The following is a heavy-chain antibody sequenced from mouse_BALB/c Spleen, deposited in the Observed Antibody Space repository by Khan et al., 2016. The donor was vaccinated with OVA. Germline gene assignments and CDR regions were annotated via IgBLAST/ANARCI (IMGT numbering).Heavy chain of an antibody. D-gene: IGHD2-14*01. V-gene: IGHV1-4*01. J-gene: IGHJ3*01. CDR1: GYTFTSYT. CDR2: INPNIGYT. Sequence: QVQLQQSGAELARPGASVKMSCKTSGYTFTSYTIHWIKLRPGQGLEWIGYINPNIGYTNYNQKFKDKATLTADKSSTTVYMQLSSLTSDDSAIYNGVRAGAYYRNDGWFAYWGQGTLVTVSA. CDR3: VRAGAYYRNDGWFAY.